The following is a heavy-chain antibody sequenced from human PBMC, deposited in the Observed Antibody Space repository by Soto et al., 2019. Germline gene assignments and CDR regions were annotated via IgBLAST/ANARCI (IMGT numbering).Heavy chain of an antibody. J-gene: IGHJ4*02. CDR3: ARGPHVGISTS. D-gene: IGHD2-2*01. CDR1: GFNVSSNY. V-gene: IGHV3-53*01. Sequence: EVQLVESGGGLIQPGGSLRLSCAASGFNVSSNYMSWVRQAPGKGLEWLSVIYSGGSTYYAESVKGRFTISRDNSKNTLNLQMNALRVEDTAVYYCARGPHVGISTSWGQGTLGTVSS. CDR2: IYSGGST.